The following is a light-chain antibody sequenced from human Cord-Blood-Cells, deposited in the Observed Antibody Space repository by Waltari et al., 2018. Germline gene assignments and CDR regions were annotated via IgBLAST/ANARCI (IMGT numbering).Light chain of an antibody. Sequence: QSALTQPASVSGSPGQSIPIACTGTTRDVACYKYVFWYQQHPGKAPKLMIYDVSMMPSGVSNRFSGSKSGNTASLTISGLQAEDEADYYCSSYTSSSTLVFGGGTKLTVL. CDR1: TRDVACYKY. CDR2: DVS. V-gene: IGLV2-14*01. J-gene: IGLJ2*01. CDR3: SSYTSSSTLV.